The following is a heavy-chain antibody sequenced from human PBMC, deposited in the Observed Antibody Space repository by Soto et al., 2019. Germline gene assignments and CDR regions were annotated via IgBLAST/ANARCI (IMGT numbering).Heavy chain of an antibody. CDR2: IYYSGST. Sequence: SETLSLTCTVSGGSISSSSYYWGWIRQPPGKGLEWIGSIYYSGSTYYNPSLKSRVTISVDTSKNQFSLKLSSVTAADTAVYYCARGYYDFWSGYQCFDYWGQGTLVTVSS. J-gene: IGHJ4*02. CDR1: GGSISSSSYY. D-gene: IGHD3-3*01. CDR3: ARGYYDFWSGYQCFDY. V-gene: IGHV4-39*01.